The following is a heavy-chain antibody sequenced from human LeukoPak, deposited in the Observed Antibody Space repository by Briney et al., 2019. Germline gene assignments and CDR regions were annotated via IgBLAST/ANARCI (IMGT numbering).Heavy chain of an antibody. CDR2: ISSSSSTI. D-gene: IGHD4-17*01. CDR3: ARVWDDYGEALGMDV. CDR1: GFTFSSYS. J-gene: IGHJ6*02. V-gene: IGHV3-48*04. Sequence: PGGSLRLSCAASGFTFSSYSMNWVRQAPGKGLEWVSYISSSSSTIYYADSVEGRFTISRDNAKNSLYLQMNSLRAEDTAVYYCARVWDDYGEALGMDVWGQGTTVTVSS.